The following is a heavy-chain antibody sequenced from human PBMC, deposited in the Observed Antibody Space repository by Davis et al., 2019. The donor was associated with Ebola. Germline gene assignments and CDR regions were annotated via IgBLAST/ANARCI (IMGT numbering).Heavy chain of an antibody. Sequence: PGGSLRLSCAASGFTFSSYAMSWVRQAPGKGLEWVSAISGSGGSTYYADSVKGRFTISRDNSKNTLYLQMNSLRAEDTAVYYCARDRVVVPAAIDLRYYYYYGMDVWGQGTTVTVSS. D-gene: IGHD2-2*02. CDR2: ISGSGGST. CDR1: GFTFSSYA. J-gene: IGHJ6*02. V-gene: IGHV3-23*01. CDR3: ARDRVVVPAAIDLRYYYYYGMDV.